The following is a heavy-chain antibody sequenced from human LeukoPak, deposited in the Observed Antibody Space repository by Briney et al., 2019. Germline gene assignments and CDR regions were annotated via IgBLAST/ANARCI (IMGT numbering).Heavy chain of an antibody. J-gene: IGHJ4*02. V-gene: IGHV3-15*01. Sequence: PGGSLRLSCAASGFTFSSYWMSWVRQAPGKGLEWVGRIRAKTDGGTTDYAAPVKGRFTISRDDSKNTLYLQMNSLKTEDTAVYYCATIAAAGQIDFWGQGTLVTVSS. CDR1: GFTFSSYW. D-gene: IGHD6-25*01. CDR2: IRAKTDGGTT. CDR3: ATIAAAGQIDF.